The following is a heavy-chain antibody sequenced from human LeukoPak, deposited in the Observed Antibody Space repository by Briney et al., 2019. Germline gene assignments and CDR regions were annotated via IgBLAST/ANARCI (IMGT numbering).Heavy chain of an antibody. CDR3: ARGKYSYDGSGYHRHFDY. CDR1: GFTVRSNY. CDR2: IYSGGST. V-gene: IGHV3-66*01. D-gene: IGHD3-22*01. Sequence: GGSLRLSCAASGFTVRSNYMSWVRQAPGKGLEWVSVIYSGGSTYYADSVKGRFSISRDNSKNTLYLQMNSLRAEDTAVYYCARGKYSYDGSGYHRHFDYWGQGTLVTVSS. J-gene: IGHJ4*02.